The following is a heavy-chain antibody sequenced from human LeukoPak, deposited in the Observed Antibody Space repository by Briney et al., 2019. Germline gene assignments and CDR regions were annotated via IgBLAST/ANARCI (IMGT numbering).Heavy chain of an antibody. CDR3: ARDRVVPAADTFDP. J-gene: IGHJ5*02. V-gene: IGHV4-59*01. Sequence: KPSETLSLTCTVSGGSISSYYWSWIRQPPGKGLEWIGYIYYSGSTNYNPSLKSRVTISVDTSKNQFSLKLSSVTAADTAVYYCARDRVVPAADTFDPWGQGTLVTVSS. CDR1: GGSISSYY. CDR2: IYYSGST. D-gene: IGHD2-2*01.